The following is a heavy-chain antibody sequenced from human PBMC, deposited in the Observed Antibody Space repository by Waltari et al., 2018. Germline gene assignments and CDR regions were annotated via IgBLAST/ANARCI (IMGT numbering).Heavy chain of an antibody. CDR3: TREVVPAATIVVHWFDP. Sequence: QVQLVQSGSELKKPGASVKVSCKASGYSFTESAINWVRQAPGQGLELMGWINTNTGNPTYVQRFSGRFVFSLDTSVSTAYLQINSLKAEDTAVYYCTREVVPAATIVVHWFDPWGQGTLVTVSS. J-gene: IGHJ5*02. V-gene: IGHV7-4-1*02. D-gene: IGHD2-2*01. CDR2: INTNTGNP. CDR1: GYSFTESA.